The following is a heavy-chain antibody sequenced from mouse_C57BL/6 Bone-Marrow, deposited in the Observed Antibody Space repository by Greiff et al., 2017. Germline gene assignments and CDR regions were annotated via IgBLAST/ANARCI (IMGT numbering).Heavy chain of an antibody. CDR2: IYPGDGDT. Sequence: VKLMESGAELVKPGASVKISCKASGYAFSSYWMNWVKQRPGKGLEWIGQIYPGDGDTNYNGKFKGKATLTADKSSSTAYMQLSSLTSEDSAVYFCARKFALLRYFDVWGTGTTVTVSS. D-gene: IGHD1-2*01. V-gene: IGHV1-80*01. J-gene: IGHJ1*03. CDR3: ARKFALLRYFDV. CDR1: GYAFSSYW.